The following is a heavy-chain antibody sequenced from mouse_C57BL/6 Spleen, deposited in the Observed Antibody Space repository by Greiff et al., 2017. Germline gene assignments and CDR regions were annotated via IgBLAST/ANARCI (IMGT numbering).Heavy chain of an antibody. CDR2: INPSNGGT. CDR3: ATTTVVAYYFDY. D-gene: IGHD1-1*01. CDR1: GYTFTSYW. J-gene: IGHJ2*01. Sequence: QVQLQQPGAELVKPGASVKLSCKASGYTFTSYWMHWVKQRPGQGLEWIGNINPSNGGTNYNEKFKSKATLTVDKSSSTAYMQLSSLTSEDSAVYYCATTTVVAYYFDYWGQGTTLTVSS. V-gene: IGHV1-53*01.